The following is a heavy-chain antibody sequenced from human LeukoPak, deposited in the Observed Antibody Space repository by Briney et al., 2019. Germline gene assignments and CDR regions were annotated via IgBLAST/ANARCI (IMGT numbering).Heavy chain of an antibody. CDR3: ARDVEAVAGSDYYYMDV. D-gene: IGHD6-19*01. V-gene: IGHV3-66*01. CDR2: IYSGGST. CDR1: GFTFDDYG. J-gene: IGHJ6*03. Sequence: GGSLRLSCAASGFTFDDYGMSWVRQAPGKGLEWVSVIYSGGSTYYADSVKGRFTISRDNSKNTLYLQMNSLRAEDTAVYYCARDVEAVAGSDYYYMDVWGKGTTVTISS.